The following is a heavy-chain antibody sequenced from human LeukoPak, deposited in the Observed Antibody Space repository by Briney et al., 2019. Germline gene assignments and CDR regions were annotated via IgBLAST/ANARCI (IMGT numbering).Heavy chain of an antibody. CDR3: ARVGYYGSGSSREYYFDY. V-gene: IGHV3-11*01. CDR1: GFTFSDYY. CDR2: ISSSGSTI. D-gene: IGHD3-10*01. Sequence: PGGSLGLSCAASGFTFSDYYMSWIRQAPGKGLEWVSYISSSGSTIYYADSVKGRFTISRDNAKNSLYLQMNSLRAEDTAVYYCARVGYYGSGSSREYYFDYWGQGTLVTVSS. J-gene: IGHJ4*02.